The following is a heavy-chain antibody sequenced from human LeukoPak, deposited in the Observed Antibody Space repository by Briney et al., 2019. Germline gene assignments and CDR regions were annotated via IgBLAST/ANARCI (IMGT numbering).Heavy chain of an antibody. CDR2: VNPNSGGT. V-gene: IGHV1-2*02. Sequence: ASVKVSCKASGYTFTGYYMHWVRQAPGQGLEWMGWVNPNSGGTNYAQKFQGRVTMTRDTSITTAYMELSRLRSDDAAVYYCARRIAPGDLDYWGQGTLVTVSS. CDR3: ARRIAPGDLDY. D-gene: IGHD6-13*01. J-gene: IGHJ4*02. CDR1: GYTFTGYY.